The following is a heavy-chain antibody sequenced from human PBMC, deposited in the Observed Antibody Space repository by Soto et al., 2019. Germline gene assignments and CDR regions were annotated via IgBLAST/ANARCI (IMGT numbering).Heavy chain of an antibody. V-gene: IGHV4-30-2*01. CDR1: GGSVSIGGDA. CDR3: VRDDFGLGTAY. Sequence: LALGCAVCGGSVSIGGDAWSWIRQPPGKGLEWIGYIYHSGSTYYNPSLKSRVTISVDNAKNTVYLQMNSLRAEDTAVYYCVRDDFGLGTAYWGLGTPVTVSS. J-gene: IGHJ4*02. CDR2: IYHSGST. D-gene: IGHD1-7*01.